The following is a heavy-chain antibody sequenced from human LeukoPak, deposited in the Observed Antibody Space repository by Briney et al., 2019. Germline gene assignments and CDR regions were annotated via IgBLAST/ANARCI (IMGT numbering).Heavy chain of an antibody. V-gene: IGHV1-2*02. CDR1: GYTFTSYY. J-gene: IGHJ4*02. D-gene: IGHD4-11*01. CDR2: INPNSGGT. Sequence: ASVNVSCKASGYTFTSYYMHWVRQAPGQGLEWMGWINPNSGGTNYAQKFQGRVTMTRDTSISTAYMELSRLRSDDTAVYYCARDIGRSATVTQYYFDYWGQGTLVTVSS. CDR3: ARDIGRSATVTQYYFDY.